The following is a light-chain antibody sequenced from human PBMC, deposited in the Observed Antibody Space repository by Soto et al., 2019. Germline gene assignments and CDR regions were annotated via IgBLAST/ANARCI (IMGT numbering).Light chain of an antibody. V-gene: IGLV1-44*01. CDR1: SSNIGTNA. CDR3: AAWDDSLNGYV. CDR2: NNN. J-gene: IGLJ1*01. Sequence: QSVLTPPPSASGTPGQRVTISCSGGSSNIGTNAVNWYQQLPGTAPKLLIYNNNQRPSGVPDRFSGSKSGTSASLAISGLQSEDEADYCCAAWDDSLNGYVFGTGTKVTVL.